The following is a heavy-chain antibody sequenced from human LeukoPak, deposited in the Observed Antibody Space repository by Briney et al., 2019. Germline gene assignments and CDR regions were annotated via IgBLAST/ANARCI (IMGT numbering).Heavy chain of an antibody. CDR1: GFTFSTNW. J-gene: IGHJ4*02. Sequence: GRSLRLSCQASGFTFSTNWMGWVRQAPGKGLEWVANIHPDGSETSYVDSVKGRFTISRDNAKESVFLQMNSLRAEETAVYFCVRWGVEASMDYWGQGTLVTVSS. CDR3: VRWGVEASMDY. D-gene: IGHD3-10*01. V-gene: IGHV3-7*01. CDR2: IHPDGSET.